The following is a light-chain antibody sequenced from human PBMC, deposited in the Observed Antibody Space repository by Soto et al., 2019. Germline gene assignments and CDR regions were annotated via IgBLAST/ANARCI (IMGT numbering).Light chain of an antibody. CDR3: CAYAGNSSFP. CDR1: TSDVGYSKF. Sequence: QSVLTQPASVSGSPGQSITISCTGTTSDVGYSKFVSWYQHLPGKAPKLVIFDGSERPSGISDRFSGSKSGNTASLTISGLQAEDEAEYYCCAYAGNSSFPFGGGTKVTVL. J-gene: IGLJ2*01. CDR2: DGS. V-gene: IGLV2-23*01.